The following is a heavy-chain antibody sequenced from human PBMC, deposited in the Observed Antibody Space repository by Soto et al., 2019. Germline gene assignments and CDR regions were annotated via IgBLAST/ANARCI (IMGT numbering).Heavy chain of an antibody. V-gene: IGHV3-74*01. D-gene: IGHD2-21*01. Sequence: EVQLVESGGGLVQPGGSLRLSCAASGFTFSIYWMHWVRQAPGKGLVWVSRMNMDGSRTSYADFAKGRFIISRDDAKSTVYLQMSNLRAEDTAVYYCVRGDGDRYDGHGYLGRHWGQGTLVTVSS. CDR1: GFTFSIYW. J-gene: IGHJ4*02. CDR2: MNMDGSRT. CDR3: VRGDGDRYDGHGYLGRH.